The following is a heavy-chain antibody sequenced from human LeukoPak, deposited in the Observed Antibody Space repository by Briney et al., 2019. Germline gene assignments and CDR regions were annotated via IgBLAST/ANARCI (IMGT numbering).Heavy chain of an antibody. J-gene: IGHJ4*02. Sequence: GGSLRLSCAASGFTFSSYSMNWVRQAPGKGLEWVSYISSSSSTIYYADSVKGRLTISRDNAKNSLYLQMNSLRAEDTAVYYCARDEAVAGTIRWGQGTLVTVSS. D-gene: IGHD6-19*01. CDR2: ISSSSSTI. CDR1: GFTFSSYS. CDR3: ARDEAVAGTIR. V-gene: IGHV3-48*04.